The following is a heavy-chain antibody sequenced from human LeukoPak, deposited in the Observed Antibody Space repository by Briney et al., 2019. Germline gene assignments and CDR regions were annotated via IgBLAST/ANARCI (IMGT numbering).Heavy chain of an antibody. J-gene: IGHJ4*02. Sequence: GGTLRLSCAASGFTFSSYGMSWVRQAPGKGLEWVSAISGSGGSTYYADSVKGRFTISRDNAKNSLYLQMNSLRAEDTAVYYCARADYYGSGSYYSSPYFDYWGQGTLVTVSS. CDR1: GFTFSSYG. V-gene: IGHV3-23*01. CDR2: ISGSGGST. D-gene: IGHD3-10*01. CDR3: ARADYYGSGSYYSSPYFDY.